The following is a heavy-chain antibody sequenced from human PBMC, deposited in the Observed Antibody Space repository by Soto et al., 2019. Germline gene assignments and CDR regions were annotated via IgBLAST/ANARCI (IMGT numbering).Heavy chain of an antibody. D-gene: IGHD3-3*01. CDR1: GYSISSVDY. V-gene: IGHV4-38-2*01. J-gene: IGHJ4*02. CDR2: IYRSGYT. CDR3: ARPRTVFGPVEY. Sequence: SETLSLTCAVAGYSISSVDYWGWIRQPPGKGLEWIGSIYRSGYTYYNPSLKSRVTISLDTSKNQFSLNLTSVTAADTAVYYCARPRTVFGPVEYWGLGTLVTVSS.